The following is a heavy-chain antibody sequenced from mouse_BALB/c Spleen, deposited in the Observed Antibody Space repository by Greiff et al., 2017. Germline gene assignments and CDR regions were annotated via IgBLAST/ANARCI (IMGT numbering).Heavy chain of an antibody. V-gene: IGHV1-84*01. CDR2: IYPGSGNT. J-gene: IGHJ4*01. CDR3: TRSNGNYPYYYAMDY. D-gene: IGHD2-1*01. CDR1: GYTFTDYY. Sequence: QVQLQQSGPELVKPGASVKISCKASGYTFTDYYINWVKQKPGQGLEWIGWIYPGSGNTKYNEKFKGKATLTVDTSSSTAYMQLSSLTSEDSAVYYCTRSNGNYPYYYAMDYWGQGTSVTVSS.